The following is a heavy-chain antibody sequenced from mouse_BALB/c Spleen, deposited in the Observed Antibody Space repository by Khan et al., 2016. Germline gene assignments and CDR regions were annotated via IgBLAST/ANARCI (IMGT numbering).Heavy chain of an antibody. Sequence: QVQLQQSGAELMKPGASVKISCKATGYTFSSYWIEWVKQRPGHGLEWIGEILPGSGSTNYNEKFRGKATFTADTSYNTAYMQLSSLTSEDSAVHYWERTGRRGYFDYWGQGTTLTVSS. D-gene: IGHD3-1*01. CDR2: ILPGSGST. CDR3: ERTGRRGYFDY. V-gene: IGHV1-9*01. J-gene: IGHJ2*01. CDR1: GYTFSSYW.